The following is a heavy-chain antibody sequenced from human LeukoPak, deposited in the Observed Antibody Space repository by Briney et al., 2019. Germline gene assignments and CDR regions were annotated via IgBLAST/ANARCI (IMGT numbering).Heavy chain of an antibody. CDR1: GGSISSYY. J-gene: IGHJ4*02. D-gene: IGHD4-17*01. CDR2: IYYSGST. V-gene: IGHV4-59*01. Sequence: SETLSLTCTVSGGSISSYYWSWIRQPPGKGLEWIGYIYYSGSTNYNLSLKSRVTISVDTSKNQLSLKLSSVTAADTAVYYCARASFSTVTVDYWGQGTLVTVSS. CDR3: ARASFSTVTVDY.